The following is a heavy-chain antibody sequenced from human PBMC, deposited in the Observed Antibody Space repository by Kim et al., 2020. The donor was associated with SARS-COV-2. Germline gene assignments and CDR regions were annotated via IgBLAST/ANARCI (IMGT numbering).Heavy chain of an antibody. CDR1: GFTISDYW. D-gene: IGHD4-4*01. CDR2: SNPDGSDT. Sequence: GGSLRLSCGASGFTISDYWMHWVRQAPGKGLMWVSRSNPDGSDTNYAGSVKGRFTISRDYAKNTLYLQMNSLRAEDTAVYYCARDTEEVNDALDIWGQGT. J-gene: IGHJ3*02. V-gene: IGHV3-74*01. CDR3: ARDTEEVNDALDI.